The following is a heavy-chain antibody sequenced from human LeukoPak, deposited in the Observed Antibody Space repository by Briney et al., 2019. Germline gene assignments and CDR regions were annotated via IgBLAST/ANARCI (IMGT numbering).Heavy chain of an antibody. CDR2: IYPGDSES. CDR3: ARRSYCGGDCYFDY. CDR1: GYRFTSYL. Sequence: GASRKISCQGSGYRFTSYLIAWVRPLPGKGLEWMGIIYPGDSESRYSPSFQGQVTISADKSISTAYLQWSSLKASDTAMYYCARRSYCGGDCYFDYWGQGTLVTVSS. D-gene: IGHD2-21*02. J-gene: IGHJ4*02. V-gene: IGHV5-51*01.